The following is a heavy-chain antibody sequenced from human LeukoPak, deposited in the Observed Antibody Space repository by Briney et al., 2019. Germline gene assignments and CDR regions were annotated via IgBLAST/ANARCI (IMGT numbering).Heavy chain of an antibody. CDR1: GYTFTGYC. D-gene: IGHD3-3*01. V-gene: IGHV1-2*02. CDR3: AIPYDFWSAYYSHDAFDI. J-gene: IGHJ3*02. Sequence: GASVKVSCKASGYTFTGYCMHWVRQAPGQGLEWVGWINPNSGDTNSAQKFQGRVTMTRDTSISTAYMELSRLRSDDTAVYYCAIPYDFWSAYYSHDAFDIWGQGTMVTVSA. CDR2: INPNSGDT.